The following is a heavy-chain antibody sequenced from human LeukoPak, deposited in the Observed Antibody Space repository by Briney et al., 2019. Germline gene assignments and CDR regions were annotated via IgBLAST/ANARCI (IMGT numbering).Heavy chain of an antibody. D-gene: IGHD5-18*01. J-gene: IGHJ4*02. V-gene: IGHV3-74*01. Sequence: GGSLRLSCAASGFPFSNYWMHWVRQAPGKGLVWVSRVNSDGSTTNYADSVKGRFTISRDNSKNTLYLQMNSLRAEDTAVYYCVKDRFTYGGTFGYWGQGTLVTVSS. CDR2: VNSDGSTT. CDR3: VKDRFTYGGTFGY. CDR1: GFPFSNYW.